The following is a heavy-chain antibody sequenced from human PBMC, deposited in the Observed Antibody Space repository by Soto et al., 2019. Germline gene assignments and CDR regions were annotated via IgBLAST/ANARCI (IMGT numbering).Heavy chain of an antibody. D-gene: IGHD2-2*01. CDR3: ARNQLHCRCVDN. CDR2: VKDDGSEE. J-gene: IGHJ4*02. CDR1: GFTLSNFW. Sequence: EVQLVESGGGLVQPGVSLRLSCATSGFTLSNFWMRWVRQAPGFGPEWVATVKDDGSEEFYVDSVKGRFAVPRDKVKTSLYLQMNTLRDADSAVYYCARNQLHCRCVDNWGQVNLVTLAS. V-gene: IGHV3-7*01.